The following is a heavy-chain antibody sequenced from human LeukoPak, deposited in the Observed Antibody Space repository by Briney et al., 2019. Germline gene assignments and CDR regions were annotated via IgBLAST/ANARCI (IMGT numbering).Heavy chain of an antibody. J-gene: IGHJ4*02. D-gene: IGHD2-8*01. V-gene: IGHV4-34*01. CDR2: INHSGST. CDR1: GGSFSGYY. Sequence: SETLSLTCAVYGGSFSGYYWSWIRQPPGKGLEWIGEINHSGSTNYNPSLKSRVTISVDTSKNQFSLKLSSVTAADTAVYYCARLGSMTYYFDYWGQGTLVTVSS. CDR3: ARLGSMTYYFDY.